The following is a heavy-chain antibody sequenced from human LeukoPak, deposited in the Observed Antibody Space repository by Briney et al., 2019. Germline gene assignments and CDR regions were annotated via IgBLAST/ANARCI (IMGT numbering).Heavy chain of an antibody. D-gene: IGHD1-1*01. Sequence: GGSLRLSCAASGFTFSSYSMNWVRQAPGKGLEWVSSISSSSSYIYYADSVKGRFTISRDNAKNSLYLQMNSLRAEDTAVYYCARVNSRGAFDIWGQGTMVTVSS. CDR1: GFTFSSYS. CDR3: ARVNSRGAFDI. CDR2: ISSSSSYI. J-gene: IGHJ3*02. V-gene: IGHV3-21*01.